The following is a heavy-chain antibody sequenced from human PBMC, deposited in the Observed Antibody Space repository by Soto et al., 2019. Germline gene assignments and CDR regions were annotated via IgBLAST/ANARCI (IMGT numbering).Heavy chain of an antibody. CDR3: ARDSRQVAVAGIPDYFDY. CDR1: GYTFTSYG. V-gene: IGHV1-18*01. D-gene: IGHD6-19*01. J-gene: IGHJ4*02. CDR2: ISAYNGNT. Sequence: QVQLVQSGAEVKKPGASVKVSCKASGYTFTSYGISWVRQAPGQGLEWMGWISAYNGNTNYAQKLQGRVTMTTDTSTSTAYMELRSLRSDDTAGYYCARDSRQVAVAGIPDYFDYWGQGTLVTVSS.